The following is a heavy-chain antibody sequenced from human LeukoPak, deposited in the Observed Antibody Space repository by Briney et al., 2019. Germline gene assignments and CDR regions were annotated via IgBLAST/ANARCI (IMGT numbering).Heavy chain of an antibody. CDR2: IYHSVST. Sequence: SETLSLTCTVSGGSISRSYWSWIRQSPVKGLEWIGYIYHSVSTDSNPSLKSRVTISVDTSKNHFSLNLSSVAAADTAVYYCARNSGRDGSDYWGQGTLVTVSS. V-gene: IGHV4-59*08. D-gene: IGHD5-24*01. J-gene: IGHJ4*02. CDR1: GGSISRSY. CDR3: ARNSGRDGSDY.